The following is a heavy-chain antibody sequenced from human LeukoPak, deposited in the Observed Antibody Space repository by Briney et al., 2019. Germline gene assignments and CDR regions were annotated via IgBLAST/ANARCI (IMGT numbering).Heavy chain of an antibody. J-gene: IGHJ4*02. V-gene: IGHV3-21*06. CDR3: ATETNGRHYDY. Sequence: GGSLRLSCTASGLTFSTSGFNWVRQAPGKGLEWVASIGPTGSDRYHADSIKGRSTISRDNANNFLYLQMNSLRAEDTAVYYCATETNGRHYDYWGQGTLLTVSS. D-gene: IGHD1-14*01. CDR1: GLTFSTSG. CDR2: IGPTGSDR.